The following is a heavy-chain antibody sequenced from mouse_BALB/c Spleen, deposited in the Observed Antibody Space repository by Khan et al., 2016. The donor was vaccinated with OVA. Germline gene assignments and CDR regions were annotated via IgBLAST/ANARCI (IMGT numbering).Heavy chain of an antibody. Sequence: EVELVESGGGLVKPGGSLKLSCVASGFAFSSYDLSWVSQTPEKRLEWVAYISSGGFTTYYFDNMKGRFTLSRDNAKNTLYLQMNSLQSEDTAMSYCASHQATMLTTSWYFDVFCSWATVTVSS. V-gene: IGHV5-12-1*01. D-gene: IGHD2-1*01. J-gene: IGHJ1*01. CDR3: ASHQATMLTTSWYFDV. CDR2: ISSGGFTT. CDR1: GFAFSSYD.